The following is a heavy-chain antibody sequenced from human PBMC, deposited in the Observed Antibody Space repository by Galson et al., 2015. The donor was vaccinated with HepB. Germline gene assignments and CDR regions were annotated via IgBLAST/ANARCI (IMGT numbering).Heavy chain of an antibody. Sequence: SLRLSCAASGFSFSNYEMIWVRQAPGKGLEWVSGISPSAGSTYYADSVRGRFTISRDNSKNTLYLQMNSLRADDTAIYYCVKGSAADYWGQGTLVTVSS. CDR2: ISPSAGST. CDR3: VKGSAADY. D-gene: IGHD6-25*01. J-gene: IGHJ4*02. V-gene: IGHV3-23*01. CDR1: GFSFSNYE.